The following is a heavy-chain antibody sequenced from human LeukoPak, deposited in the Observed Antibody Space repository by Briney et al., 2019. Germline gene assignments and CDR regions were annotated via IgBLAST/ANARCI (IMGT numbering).Heavy chain of an antibody. D-gene: IGHD3-10*01. J-gene: IGHJ4*02. CDR1: GGSISSGGYS. Sequence: PSETLSLTCAVSGGSISSGGYSWSWIRQPPGKGLEWIGFIYYSGSTYYNPSLKSRVTISVDTSKNQFSLKLSSVTAADTAVYYCARGARNPYYYGSGSFFDYWGQGTLVTVSS. V-gene: IGHV4-30-4*07. CDR2: IYYSGST. CDR3: ARGARNPYYYGSGSFFDY.